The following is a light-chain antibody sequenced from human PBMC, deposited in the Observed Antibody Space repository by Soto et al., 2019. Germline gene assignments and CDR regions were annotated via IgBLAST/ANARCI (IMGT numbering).Light chain of an antibody. Sequence: QSVLTQPPSVSGAPGQTVTISCTGSSSNLGAGYDVHWYQQLPQTAPKLLMFGSSNRPSGVPDRFSGSKSGTSASLAITGLQAEDEADYYCSSHTPNITLFGGGTKVTVL. CDR2: GSS. CDR1: SSNLGAGYD. CDR3: SSHTPNITL. V-gene: IGLV1-40*01. J-gene: IGLJ2*01.